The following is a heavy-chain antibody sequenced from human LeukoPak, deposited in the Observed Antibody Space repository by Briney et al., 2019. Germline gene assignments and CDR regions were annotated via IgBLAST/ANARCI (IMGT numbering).Heavy chain of an antibody. J-gene: IGHJ4*02. CDR1: GGTFSSYA. CDR3: AREGLVGATFYFDY. V-gene: IGHV1-69*10. CDR2: IISILGIA. Sequence: SVKVSCKASGGTFSSYAISWVRQAPGQGLEWMGGIISILGIANYAQKFQGRVTITADKSTSTAYMELSSLRSEDTAVYYCAREGLVGATFYFDYWGQGTLVTVSS. D-gene: IGHD1-26*01.